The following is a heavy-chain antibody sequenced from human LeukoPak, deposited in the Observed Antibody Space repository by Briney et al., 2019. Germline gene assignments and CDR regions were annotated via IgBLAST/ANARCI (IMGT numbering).Heavy chain of an antibody. Sequence: SETLSLTCTVSGGSISSYYWSWIRQPPGKGLEWIGYIYYSGSTNYNPSLKSRVTISVDTSKNQFSLKLSSVTAADTAVYYCARSTYYDFWSGYYRPGSFDYWSQGTLATVSS. J-gene: IGHJ4*02. V-gene: IGHV4-59*01. D-gene: IGHD3-3*01. CDR1: GGSISSYY. CDR3: ARSTYYDFWSGYYRPGSFDY. CDR2: IYYSGST.